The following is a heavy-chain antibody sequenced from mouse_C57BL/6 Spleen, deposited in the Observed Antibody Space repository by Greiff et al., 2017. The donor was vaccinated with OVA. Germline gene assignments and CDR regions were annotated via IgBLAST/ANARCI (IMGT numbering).Heavy chain of an antibody. CDR2: ISSGSSTI. Sequence: DVMLVESGGGLVKPGGSLKLSCAASGFTFSDYGMHWVRQAPEKGLEWVAYISSGSSTIYYADTVKGRFTISRDNAKNTLFLQMTSLRSEDTAMYYCAGGGFYFDYWGQGTTLTVSS. V-gene: IGHV5-17*01. CDR1: GFTFSDYG. J-gene: IGHJ2*01. CDR3: AGGGFYFDY.